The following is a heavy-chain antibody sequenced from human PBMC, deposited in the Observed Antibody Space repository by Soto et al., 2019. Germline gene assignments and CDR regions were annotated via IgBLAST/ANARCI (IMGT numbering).Heavy chain of an antibody. CDR2: IYYSGST. CDR3: ARRDGILGCGELFGDAFEI. Sequence: SETLSLTCTVSGGSISSSSYYWGWIRQPPGKGLEWIGSIYYSGSTYYNPSLKSRVTISVDTSKNQFSLKLSSVTAADTAVYYCARRDGILGCGELFGDAFEIWGQGTMVAISS. CDR1: GGSISSSSYY. J-gene: IGHJ3*02. V-gene: IGHV4-39*01. D-gene: IGHD3-10*01.